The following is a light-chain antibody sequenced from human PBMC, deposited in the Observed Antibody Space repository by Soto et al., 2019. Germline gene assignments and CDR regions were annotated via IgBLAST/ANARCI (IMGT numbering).Light chain of an antibody. CDR3: QQYGSPLT. V-gene: IGKV3-20*01. CDR2: GAS. J-gene: IGKJ4*01. CDR1: QSVSSSH. Sequence: EIVLTQSPGTLSLSQGERATLSCRASQSVSSSHLAWYQQKPGQAPRLLIYGASSRSTGIPDRFSGSGSGTDFTLTISRLEPEDFAVYYCQQYGSPLTFGGGTKVEIK.